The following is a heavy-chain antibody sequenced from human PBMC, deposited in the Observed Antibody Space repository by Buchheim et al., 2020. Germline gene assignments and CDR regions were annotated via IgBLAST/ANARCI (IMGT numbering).Heavy chain of an antibody. D-gene: IGHD6-13*01. CDR1: GFTFSSYG. J-gene: IGHJ4*02. CDR2: IWYDGSNK. V-gene: IGHV3-33*01. CDR3: ARDLIAAAGRGLLY. Sequence: QVQLVESGGGVVQPGGSLRLSCAASGFTFSSYGMHWVRQAPGKGLEWVAVIWYDGSNKYYADSVKGRFTISRDNSKNTLYLQMNSLRAEDTAVYYCARDLIAAAGRGLLYWGQGTL.